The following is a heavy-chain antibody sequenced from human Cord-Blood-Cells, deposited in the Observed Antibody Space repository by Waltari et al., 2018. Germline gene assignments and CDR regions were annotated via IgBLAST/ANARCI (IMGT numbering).Heavy chain of an antibody. CDR1: GFPFSSYA. CDR3: ANSGYSSSWPFDY. D-gene: IGHD6-13*01. J-gene: IGHJ4*02. Sequence: QVQLVESGGGVVQPGRSLRLSCAASGFPFSSYAMHWVRQAPGKGLEWVAVISYDGSNKYYADSVKGRFTISRDNSKNTLYLQMNSLRAEDTAVYYCANSGYSSSWPFDYWGQGTLVTVSS. V-gene: IGHV3-30-3*01. CDR2: ISYDGSNK.